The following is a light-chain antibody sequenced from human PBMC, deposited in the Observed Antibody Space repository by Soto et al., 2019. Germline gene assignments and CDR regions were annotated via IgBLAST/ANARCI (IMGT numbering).Light chain of an antibody. Sequence: DIQMTQSPSSLSAVVGDRVTITCRASQSIGFNLNWYQQKPGKAPKLLIYGALTLQSGVPSRFSGSGSGTEFTLIISSLQPEDVATYYCQKYNSAPQTFGPGTKVDIK. V-gene: IGKV1-39*01. J-gene: IGKJ3*01. CDR3: QKYNSAPQT. CDR1: QSIGFN. CDR2: GAL.